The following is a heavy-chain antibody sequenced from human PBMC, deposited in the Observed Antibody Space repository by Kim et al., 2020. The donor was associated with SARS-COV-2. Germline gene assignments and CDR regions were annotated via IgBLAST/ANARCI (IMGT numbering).Heavy chain of an antibody. CDR3: TRGYGSESSIAFDI. D-gene: IGHD3-10*01. V-gene: IGHV3-74*01. CDR2: ISSDGSDT. CDR1: GFTFSSYW. J-gene: IGHJ3*02. Sequence: WGSLRLSCAASGFTFSSYWMHWVRQAPGKGLVWVSRISSDGSDTNYADSVKGRFTISRDNAENTLSLEMNSLRVEDTAVYYCTRGYGSESSIAFDIWGPG.